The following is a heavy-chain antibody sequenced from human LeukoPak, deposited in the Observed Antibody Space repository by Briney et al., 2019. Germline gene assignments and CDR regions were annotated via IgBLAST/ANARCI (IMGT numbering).Heavy chain of an antibody. CDR2: IKEDGSEE. CDR1: GFTFSTYW. V-gene: IGHV3-7*01. CDR3: ARSGSEIDY. Sequence: GGSLRLSCVASGFTFSTYWMTWVRQAPGKGLEWVANIKEDGSEENYVDSVKGRFTISRDNAKNSLYLQMNSLRVEDTAVYYCARSGSEIDYWGQGALVTVSS. D-gene: IGHD1-26*01. J-gene: IGHJ4*02.